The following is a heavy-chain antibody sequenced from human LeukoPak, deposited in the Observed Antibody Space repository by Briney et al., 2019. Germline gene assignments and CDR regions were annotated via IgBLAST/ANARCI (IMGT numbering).Heavy chain of an antibody. CDR3: ARELSPSGNYDY. J-gene: IGHJ4*02. CDR1: GYTFTRYY. V-gene: IGHV1-46*01. CDR2: IKPCGGRT. Sequence: ASVKVSCKASGYTFTRYYMHWVRQAPGHGLEWMAIIKPCGGRTTYVQKFQGRVTVTRDTSTSTVYMELSSLRSEDTAVYYCARELSPSGNYDYWGQGTLVTVSS. D-gene: IGHD1-26*01.